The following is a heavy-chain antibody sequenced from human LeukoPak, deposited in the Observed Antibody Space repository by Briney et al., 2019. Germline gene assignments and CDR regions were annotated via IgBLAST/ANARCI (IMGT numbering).Heavy chain of an antibody. J-gene: IGHJ4*02. D-gene: IGHD2-15*01. CDR2: INHSGST. Sequence: SETLSLTCAVYGGSFSGYYWSWIRQPPGKGLEWIGEINHSGSTNYNPSLKSRVTISVDTSKNQFSLKLSSVTAADTAVYYCASAGVSGKLGVWGQGTLVTVSS. V-gene: IGHV4-34*01. CDR1: GGSFSGYY. CDR3: ASAGVSGKLGV.